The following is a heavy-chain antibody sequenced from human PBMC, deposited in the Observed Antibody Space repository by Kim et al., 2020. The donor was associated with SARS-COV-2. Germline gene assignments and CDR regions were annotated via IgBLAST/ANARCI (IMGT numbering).Heavy chain of an antibody. CDR1: GFTFSSYE. J-gene: IGHJ4*02. V-gene: IGHV3-48*03. Sequence: GGSLRLSCAASGFTFSSYEMNWVRQAPGKGLEWVSYISSSGSTIYYADSVKGRFTISRDNAKNSLYLQMNSLRAEDTAVYYCAREEDIIDYWGQGTLVTVSS. D-gene: IGHD2-15*01. CDR3: AREEDIIDY. CDR2: ISSSGSTI.